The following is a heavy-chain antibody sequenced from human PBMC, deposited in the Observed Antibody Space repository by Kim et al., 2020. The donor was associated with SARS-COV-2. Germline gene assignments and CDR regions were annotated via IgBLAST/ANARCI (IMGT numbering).Heavy chain of an antibody. CDR1: GFTFSSYA. CDR3: ARDSTQGPDCSGGSCYHGGFDY. D-gene: IGHD2-15*01. CDR2: ISYDGSNK. Sequence: GGSLRLSCAASGFTFSSYAMHWVRQAPGKGLEWVAVISYDGSNKYYADSVKGRFTISRDNSKNTLYLQMNSLRAEDTAVYYCARDSTQGPDCSGGSCYHGGFDYWGQGTLVTVSS. J-gene: IGHJ4*02. V-gene: IGHV3-30*04.